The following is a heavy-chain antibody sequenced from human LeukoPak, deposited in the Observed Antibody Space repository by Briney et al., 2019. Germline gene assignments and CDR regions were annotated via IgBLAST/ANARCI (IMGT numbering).Heavy chain of an antibody. J-gene: IGHJ4*02. D-gene: IGHD5-18*01. CDR2: IYYSGST. CDR1: GGSISSYY. Sequence: KPSETLSLTCTVSGGSISSYYWSWIRQPPGKGLEWIGYIYYSGSTNYNPSLKSRVTISLDTSKSQFSLKLNSVTAADTAVYYCARGGRSYENYFDYWGQGTLVTVSS. CDR3: ARGGRSYENYFDY. V-gene: IGHV4-59*01.